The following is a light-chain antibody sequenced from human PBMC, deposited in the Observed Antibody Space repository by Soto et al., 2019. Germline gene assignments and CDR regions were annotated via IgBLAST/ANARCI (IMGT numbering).Light chain of an antibody. CDR1: QSVTGTN. Sequence: IVLTQSPGTLSLSPGEGATLCCRTSQSVTGTNLAWYQQRAGQAPRLLIYDAVRRATGIPDRFSGSGSGTDFTLTISRLEPEDFAVYFCHQYGSSLGTFGQGTKVDIK. CDR3: HQYGSSLGT. J-gene: IGKJ2*01. V-gene: IGKV3-20*01. CDR2: DAV.